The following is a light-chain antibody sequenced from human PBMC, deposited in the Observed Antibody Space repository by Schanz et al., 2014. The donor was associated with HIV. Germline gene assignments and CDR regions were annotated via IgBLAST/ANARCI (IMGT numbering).Light chain of an antibody. Sequence: EIVLTQSPGTLSLSPGERATLSCRASQSVSSSYLAWYQKKPGQAPRLLIYGASSRATGIPDRFSGSESGTEFTRSVSSVEPEDYAIYYCQQYGSPPWTFGQGTKVEVK. V-gene: IGKV3-20*01. CDR3: QQYGSPPWT. CDR1: QSVSSSY. CDR2: GAS. J-gene: IGKJ1*01.